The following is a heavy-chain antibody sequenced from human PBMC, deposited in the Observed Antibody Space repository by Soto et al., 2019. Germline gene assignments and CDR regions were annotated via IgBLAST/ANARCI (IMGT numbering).Heavy chain of an antibody. CDR2: IRESGDIT. J-gene: IGHJ4*02. Sequence: GGSLRLSCAAAGFTFSTYAMSWVRQAPGKGLEWVSAIRESGDITYYADSGKGRFTISRDNSKNTLYLQMNRLRAEDTAVYYRAKGYCSSTSCSYDYWGQGTLVTVSS. V-gene: IGHV3-23*01. D-gene: IGHD2-2*01. CDR3: AKGYCSSTSCSYDY. CDR1: GFTFSTYA.